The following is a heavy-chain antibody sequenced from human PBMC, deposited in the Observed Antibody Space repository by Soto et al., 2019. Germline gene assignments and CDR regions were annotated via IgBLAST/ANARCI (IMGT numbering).Heavy chain of an antibody. CDR1: GGSISSGDYY. J-gene: IGHJ6*02. Sequence: PSETLSLTCTVSGGSISSGDYYWSWIRQPPGKGLEWIGYIYYSGSTYYNPSLKSRVTISVDTSKNQFSLKLSSVTAADTAVYYCARVRGHYDSSGYPPDVWGQGTTVT. CDR3: ARVRGHYDSSGYPPDV. CDR2: IYYSGST. V-gene: IGHV4-30-4*01. D-gene: IGHD3-22*01.